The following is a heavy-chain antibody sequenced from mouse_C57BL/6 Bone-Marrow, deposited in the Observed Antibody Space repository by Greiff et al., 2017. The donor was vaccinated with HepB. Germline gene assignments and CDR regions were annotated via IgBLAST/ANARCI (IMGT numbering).Heavy chain of an antibody. CDR2: IDPNSGGT. CDR1: GYTFTSYW. Sequence: VQLQQPGAELVKPGASVKLSCKASGYTFTSYWMHWVKQRPGRGLEWIGRIDPNSGGTKYNEKFKSKATLTVDKPSSTAYMQLSILTSEDPAVYYCAIPGDGYYKAWFAYWGQGTLVTVSA. CDR3: AIPGDGYYKAWFAY. D-gene: IGHD2-3*01. V-gene: IGHV1-72*01. J-gene: IGHJ3*01.